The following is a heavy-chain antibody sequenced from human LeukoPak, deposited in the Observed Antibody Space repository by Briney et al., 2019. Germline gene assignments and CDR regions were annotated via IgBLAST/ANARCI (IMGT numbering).Heavy chain of an antibody. CDR1: GFTVSTNY. J-gene: IGHJ6*03. CDR2: IYIGGSR. CDR3: ARVKYGSGSLTYYYYYMDA. V-gene: IGHV3-53*01. D-gene: IGHD3-10*01. Sequence: PGGSLRLSCAASGFTVSTNYTSWVRQAPGKGREWGSGIYIGGSRYYADSVKGRFTISRDNSKNKMYLQMNSLRAEDTAVYYCARVKYGSGSLTYYYYYMDAWDKGTTVTISS.